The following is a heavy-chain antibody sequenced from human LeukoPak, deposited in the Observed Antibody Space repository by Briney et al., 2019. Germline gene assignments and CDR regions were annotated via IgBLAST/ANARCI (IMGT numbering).Heavy chain of an antibody. CDR1: GGSISSGDYY. Sequence: SETLSLTCTVSGGSISSGDYYWSSIRQPPGKGLEWIGYIYYSGSTYYNPSLKSRVTISVDTSKNQFSLKLISVTAADTAVYYCASEYGVTGTFWFDPWGQGTLVTVSS. CDR2: IYYSGST. J-gene: IGHJ5*02. CDR3: ASEYGVTGTFWFDP. D-gene: IGHD2-8*02. V-gene: IGHV4-30-4*08.